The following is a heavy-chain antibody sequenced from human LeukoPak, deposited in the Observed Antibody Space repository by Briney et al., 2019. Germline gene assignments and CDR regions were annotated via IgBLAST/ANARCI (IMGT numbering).Heavy chain of an antibody. V-gene: IGHV1-8*03. CDR1: GYTFTSYG. D-gene: IGHD3-3*01. Sequence: ASVKVSCKASGYTFTSYGISWVRQAPGQGLEWMGWISAYNGNTGYAQKFQGRVTITRNTSISTAYMELSSLRSEDTAVYYCARGRVRTYYDFWSGYPPTAYYYYMDVWGKGTTVTVSS. CDR3: ARGRVRTYYDFWSGYPPTAYYYYMDV. CDR2: ISAYNGNT. J-gene: IGHJ6*03.